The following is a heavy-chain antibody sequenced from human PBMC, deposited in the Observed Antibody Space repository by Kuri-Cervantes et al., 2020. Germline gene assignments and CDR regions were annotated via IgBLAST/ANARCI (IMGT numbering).Heavy chain of an antibody. D-gene: IGHD3-22*01. J-gene: IGHJ5*02. CDR3: ARDRGSTGYYNWFDP. Sequence: GESLKISCAASGFTFSTYSMGWVRQAPGKGLEWVSGISESGGHTYYTESMKGRLTISRDNAKNSLYLQMNSLRPEDTAFYYCARDRGSTGYYNWFDPWGRGTLGTVSS. CDR1: GFTFSTYS. V-gene: IGHV3-23*01. CDR2: ISESGGHT.